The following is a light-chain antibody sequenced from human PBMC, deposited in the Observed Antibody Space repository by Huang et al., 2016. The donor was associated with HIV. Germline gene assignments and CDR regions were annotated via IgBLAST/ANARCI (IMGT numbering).Light chain of an antibody. Sequence: EIVLTQSPGTLSLSPGERATLSCRASQSVSSSYLAWYQQKPGQAPRLLIYGASSRATGIPDRFSGGGSGTDFTLTISRLEPEDFAVSYCQQYGSSPQTFGQGTKVEIK. CDR2: GAS. CDR1: QSVSSSY. V-gene: IGKV3-20*01. J-gene: IGKJ1*01. CDR3: QQYGSSPQT.